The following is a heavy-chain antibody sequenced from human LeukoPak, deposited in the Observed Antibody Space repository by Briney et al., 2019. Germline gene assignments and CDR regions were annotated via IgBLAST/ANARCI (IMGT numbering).Heavy chain of an antibody. D-gene: IGHD3-22*01. Sequence: PGGSLRLSCAASGFTVSSNYMSWVRQAPGKGLEWVSVIYSGGSTYYADSVKGRFTISRDNSKNTLYLQMNSLRVEDTAVYYCASRDSSGYYPLAYWGQGTPVTVSS. CDR2: IYSGGST. V-gene: IGHV3-53*01. CDR3: ASRDSSGYYPLAY. CDR1: GFTVSSNY. J-gene: IGHJ4*02.